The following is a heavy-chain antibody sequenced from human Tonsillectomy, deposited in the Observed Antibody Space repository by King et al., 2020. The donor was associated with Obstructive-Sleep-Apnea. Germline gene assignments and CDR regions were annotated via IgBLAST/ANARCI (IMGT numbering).Heavy chain of an antibody. CDR1: VGSIISYY. CDR2: IYYSGST. V-gene: IGHV4-59*08. D-gene: IGHD3-9*01. J-gene: IGHJ4*02. CDR3: ARHTTDYDVLTGYSYHFDS. Sequence: VQLQESCPGLVKPSETLSLTCTVSVGSIISYYWSWIRQPPGKGLEWIGYIYYSGSTKYKPSLKNRVTISVDTSKNQFSLKLSSVTAADTAVYYCARHTTDYDVLTGYSYHFDSWGQGTLVTVSS.